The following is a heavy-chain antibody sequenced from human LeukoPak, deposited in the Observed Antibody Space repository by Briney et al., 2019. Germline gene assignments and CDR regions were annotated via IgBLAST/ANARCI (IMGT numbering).Heavy chain of an antibody. V-gene: IGHV4-59*12. CDR2: MYYSGST. Sequence: KPSETLSLTCTVSGGSISTYYWSWIRQPPGKGLECIGYMYYSGSTYYKPSLKSRVTILVDTSKNQFSLKLTSVTAADTAVYYCAKSNGYGLVDIWGQGTMVTVSS. CDR1: GGSISTYY. D-gene: IGHD3-10*01. CDR3: AKSNGYGLVDI. J-gene: IGHJ3*02.